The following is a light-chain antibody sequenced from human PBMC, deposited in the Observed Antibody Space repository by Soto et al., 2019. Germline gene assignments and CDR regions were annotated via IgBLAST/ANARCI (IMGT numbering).Light chain of an antibody. CDR3: QQYHNWPPFT. Sequence: DIQMTQSPSTLSASVGDRVTITCRASQSISSWLAWYQQKPGKAPKLLIYDASSLESGVPSRFSGSGSGTEFTLTISSLQSEDSVVYYCQQYHNWPPFTFGQGTKLEI. J-gene: IGKJ2*01. CDR2: DAS. CDR1: QSISSW. V-gene: IGKV1-5*01.